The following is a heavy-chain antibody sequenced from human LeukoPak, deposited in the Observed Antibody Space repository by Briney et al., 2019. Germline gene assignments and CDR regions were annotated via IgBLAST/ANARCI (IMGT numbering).Heavy chain of an antibody. J-gene: IGHJ4*02. V-gene: IGHV4-59*01. Sequence: PSETLSLTCTVSRGSISNYYWGWIRQPPGKGLEWIGFFSYSGSTNYNPSLKSRVTISVDTSKNQFSLKLTSVTAADTAVYYCARDGPGDVGFDYWGQGTLVTV. CDR2: FSYSGST. CDR1: RGSISNYY. CDR3: ARDGPGDVGFDY. D-gene: IGHD7-27*01.